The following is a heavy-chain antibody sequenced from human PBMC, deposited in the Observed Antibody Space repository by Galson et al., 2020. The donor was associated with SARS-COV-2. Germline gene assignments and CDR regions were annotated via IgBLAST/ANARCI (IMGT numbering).Heavy chain of an antibody. Sequence: GESLKISCAASGIKFDDWSMVWVRQAPGKGLEWVSSINSDSSHIYYADSVKGRFTISRDNGKNSLYLQMSSLRVDDMAVYYCARRGIAVAASYYLDYWGQGTLVTASS. CDR2: INSDSSHI. V-gene: IGHV3-21*01. CDR1: GIKFDDWS. D-gene: IGHD6-19*01. J-gene: IGHJ4*02. CDR3: ARRGIAVAASYYLDY.